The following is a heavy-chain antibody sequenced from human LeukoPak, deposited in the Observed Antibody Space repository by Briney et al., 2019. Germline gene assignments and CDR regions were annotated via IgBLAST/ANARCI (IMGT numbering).Heavy chain of an antibody. Sequence: PSETLSLTCTVSGGSISSYYWSWIRQPPGKGLEWIGYIYYSGSTNYNPSLKSRVTISVDTSKNQFSLKLSSVTAADTAVYYCAREEIIQPYYYYYYMDVWGKGTTVTISS. CDR2: IYYSGST. J-gene: IGHJ6*03. V-gene: IGHV4-59*12. D-gene: IGHD5-18*01. CDR3: AREEIIQPYYYYYYMDV. CDR1: GGSISSYY.